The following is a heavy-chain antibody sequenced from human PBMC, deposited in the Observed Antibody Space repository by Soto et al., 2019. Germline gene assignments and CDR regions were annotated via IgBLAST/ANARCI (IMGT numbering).Heavy chain of an antibody. D-gene: IGHD6-13*01. Sequence: QVQLQQWGAGLLKPSETLSLTCAVYGGSFSGYYWSWIRQPPGKGLEWIGEINHSGSTNYNPSLKSRVTISVDTSKNQFSLKLSSVTAADTAVYYCARQQLVLRWFDPWGQGTLVPVSS. V-gene: IGHV4-34*01. CDR3: ARQQLVLRWFDP. CDR1: GGSFSGYY. J-gene: IGHJ5*02. CDR2: INHSGST.